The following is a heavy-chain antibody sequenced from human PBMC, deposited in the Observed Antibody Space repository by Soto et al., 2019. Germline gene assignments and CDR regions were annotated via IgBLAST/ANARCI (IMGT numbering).Heavy chain of an antibody. CDR2: ISPYDDKT. D-gene: IGHD3-16*01. Sequence: ASVKVSCKASGYTFIKYGIAWVRQAPGQGLEWMGWISPYDDKTIYAQTFQGRVTLTADRSTRTVYLDLRSLKSNDTAVYYCARGGYYDNVWGKLXHYGLDEWGQGTSVTVSS. V-gene: IGHV1-18*01. CDR1: GYTFIKYG. CDR3: ARGGYYDNVWGKLXHYGLDE. J-gene: IGHJ6*02.